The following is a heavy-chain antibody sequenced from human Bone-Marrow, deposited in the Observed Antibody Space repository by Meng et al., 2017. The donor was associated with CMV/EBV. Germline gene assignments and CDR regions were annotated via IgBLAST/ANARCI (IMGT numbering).Heavy chain of an antibody. CDR1: GYSFTGYY. D-gene: IGHD6-13*01. CDR2: INPNSGGT. CDR3: ARGFLHYSSSPPDAFEV. J-gene: IGHJ3*01. V-gene: IGHV1-2*02. Sequence: ASVKVSCKASGYSFTGYYMHWVRQAPGQGLEWMGWINPNSGGTNYAQRFQGRVTMTRDTSISTAYMELNRLRSDDATVYYCARGFLHYSSSPPDAFEVWGQGTMVTVSS.